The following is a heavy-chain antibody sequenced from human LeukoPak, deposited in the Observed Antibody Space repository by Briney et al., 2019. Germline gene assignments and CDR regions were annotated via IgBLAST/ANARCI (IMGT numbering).Heavy chain of an antibody. V-gene: IGHV3-48*03. CDR2: ISSSGSTI. D-gene: IGHD6-13*01. J-gene: IGHJ6*03. Sequence: GGSLRLSCAASGFTFSFFEMNWVRQAPGKGLEWVSYISSSGSTIYYADSVKGRFTISRDNAKNSLYLQMNSLRAEDTAVYYCARDPSSSWLYYYYYYMDVWGKGTTVTVSS. CDR3: ARDPSSSWLYYYYYYMDV. CDR1: GFTFSFFE.